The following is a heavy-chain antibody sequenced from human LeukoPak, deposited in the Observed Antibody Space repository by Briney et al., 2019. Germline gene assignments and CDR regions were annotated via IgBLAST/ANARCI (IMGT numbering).Heavy chain of an antibody. J-gene: IGHJ5*02. Sequence: GGSLRLSCAASGFSFSTYAMSWVRQAPGKGLEWVSAISGSGGSTYYADSVKGRFTISRDNSKNTLYLQMNSLRAEDTAVYYCAKPPLPGLQLPWGQGTLVSVSS. V-gene: IGHV3-23*01. CDR2: ISGSGGST. CDR3: AKPPLPGLQLP. CDR1: GFSFSTYA. D-gene: IGHD5-18*01.